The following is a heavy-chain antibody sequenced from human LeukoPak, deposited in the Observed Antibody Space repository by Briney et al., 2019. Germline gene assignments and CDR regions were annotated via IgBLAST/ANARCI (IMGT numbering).Heavy chain of an antibody. CDR3: AKPTYYDSSGYVLDY. D-gene: IGHD3-22*01. CDR2: ISGSGGST. J-gene: IGHJ4*02. V-gene: IGHV3-23*01. CDR1: GFSFDDYA. Sequence: GGSLRLSCAASGFSFDDYAIHWVRQVPGKGLEWVSAISGSGGSTYYADSVKGRFTISRDNSKNTLYLQMNSLRAEDTAVYYCAKPTYYDSSGYVLDYWGQGTLVTVSS.